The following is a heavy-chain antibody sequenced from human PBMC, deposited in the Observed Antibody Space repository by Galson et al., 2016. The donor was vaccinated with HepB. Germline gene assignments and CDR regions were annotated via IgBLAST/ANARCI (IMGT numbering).Heavy chain of an antibody. Sequence: LRLSCAASGFTLSSFGMHWVRQAPGKGLEWVALIWSDGSNKYNADSVKGRFTISRDNSKNTLYLQMNSLSVDDTAVYYCARGGRNDVFDYWGQGTLVTVSS. CDR1: GFTLSSFG. J-gene: IGHJ4*02. CDR3: ARGGRNDVFDY. V-gene: IGHV3-33*01. D-gene: IGHD1-1*01. CDR2: IWSDGSNK.